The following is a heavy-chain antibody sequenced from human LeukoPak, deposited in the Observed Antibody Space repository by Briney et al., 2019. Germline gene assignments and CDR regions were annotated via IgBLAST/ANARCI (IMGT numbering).Heavy chain of an antibody. V-gene: IGHV4-34*01. Sequence: SETLSLTCAVYGGSFSGYYWSWIRQPPGKGLEWIGEINHSGGTKYNPSLKSRVTISVDTSKNQFSLKLSSVTAADTAMYYCARWVVRAKTFDYWGQGTLVTVSS. J-gene: IGHJ4*02. CDR3: ARWVVRAKTFDY. CDR1: GGSFSGYY. CDR2: INHSGGT. D-gene: IGHD3-10*01.